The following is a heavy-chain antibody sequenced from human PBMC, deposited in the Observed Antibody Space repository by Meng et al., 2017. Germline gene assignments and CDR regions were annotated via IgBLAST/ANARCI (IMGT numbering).Heavy chain of an antibody. CDR2: IYTSVTT. Sequence: SETLSLTCTVSGGSISGYFWSWIRQPAGKGLEWIGRIYTSVTTDYNPSLRSRVTMSVDTSKNQFSLNLTSVTAADTAVYYCARGSSGYYYKEYGMDVWGQGTTVTVSS. CDR3: ARGSSGYYYKEYGMDV. D-gene: IGHD6-19*01. J-gene: IGHJ6*02. CDR1: GGSISGYF. V-gene: IGHV4-4*07.